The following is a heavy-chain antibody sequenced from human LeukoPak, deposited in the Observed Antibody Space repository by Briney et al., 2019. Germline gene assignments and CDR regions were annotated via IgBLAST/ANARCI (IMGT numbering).Heavy chain of an antibody. CDR2: ISSSSSYI. CDR3: ARATPDPGNYFDY. D-gene: IGHD1-14*01. V-gene: IGHV3-21*01. CDR1: GFTFSNYA. J-gene: IGHJ4*02. Sequence: GGSLRLSCAASGFTFSNYAMSWVRQAPGKGLEWVSSISSSSSYIYYADSVKGRFTISRDNAKNSLYLQMNSLRAEDTAVYYCARATPDPGNYFDYWGQGTLVTVSS.